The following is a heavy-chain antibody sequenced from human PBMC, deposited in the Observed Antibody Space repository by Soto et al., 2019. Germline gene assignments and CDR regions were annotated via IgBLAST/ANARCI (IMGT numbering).Heavy chain of an antibody. Sequence: ASVKVSCKAIGYSFTSHYMHWVRQAPGQGLEWMGWISAYNGNTNYAQKLQGRVTMTTDTSTSTAYMELRSLRSDDTAVYYCARDLSGNPGYWGQGTLVTVSS. D-gene: IGHD2-15*01. V-gene: IGHV1-18*04. CDR1: GYSFTSHY. CDR2: ISAYNGNT. CDR3: ARDLSGNPGY. J-gene: IGHJ4*02.